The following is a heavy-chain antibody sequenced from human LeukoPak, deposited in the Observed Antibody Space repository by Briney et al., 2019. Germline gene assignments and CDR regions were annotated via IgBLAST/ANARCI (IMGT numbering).Heavy chain of an antibody. Sequence: GGSLRLSCAASGFTVSNYWMHWVRQAPGKGLVWVSLMNSEGSRTNYADSVRGRFTISRDNAKNTLYLQMTSLRVEDTAVYYCVGDVGWGQGTLVTVSS. CDR1: GFTVSNYW. V-gene: IGHV3-74*01. CDR2: MNSEGSRT. J-gene: IGHJ4*02. D-gene: IGHD1-26*01. CDR3: VGDVG.